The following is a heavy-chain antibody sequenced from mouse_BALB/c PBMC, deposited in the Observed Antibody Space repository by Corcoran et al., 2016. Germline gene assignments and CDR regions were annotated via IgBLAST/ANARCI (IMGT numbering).Heavy chain of an antibody. J-gene: IGHJ2*01. D-gene: IGHD2-3*01. CDR1: GYTFTTAG. CDR3: ARNDGYYYFDY. CDR2: INTHSGVP. Sequence: QIQLVQSGPELKKPGETVRISCKASGYTFTTAGMQWVQKMPGKGLKWIGWINTHSGVPKYAEDFKGRFAFSLETSASTAYLQISNLKNEDTATYSCARNDGYYYFDYWGQGTTLTVSS. V-gene: IGHV9-4*02.